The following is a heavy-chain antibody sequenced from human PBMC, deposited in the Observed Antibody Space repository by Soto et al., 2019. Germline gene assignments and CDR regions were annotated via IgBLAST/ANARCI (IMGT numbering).Heavy chain of an antibody. CDR2: IIPIFGTA. D-gene: IGHD3-22*01. CDR1: GGAFSSYA. Sequence: SVKVSCKASGGAFSSYAISWVRQAPGQGLEWMGGIIPIFGTANYAQKFQGRVTITADESTSTAYMELSSLRSEDTAVYYCARDPPSQTPLNYYDSSGYYYARHGMDVWGQGTTVTVSS. V-gene: IGHV1-69*13. J-gene: IGHJ6*02. CDR3: ARDPPSQTPLNYYDSSGYYYARHGMDV.